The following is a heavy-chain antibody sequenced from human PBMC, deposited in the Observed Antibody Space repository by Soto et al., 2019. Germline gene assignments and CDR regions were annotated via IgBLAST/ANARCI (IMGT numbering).Heavy chain of an antibody. V-gene: IGHV1-8*01. J-gene: IGHJ5*02. CDR2: MNPNSGNT. CDR1: GYTFTSYD. D-gene: IGHD3-3*01. Sequence: ASVKVSCKASGYTFTSYDINWVRQATGQGLEWMGWMNPNSGNTGYAQKFQGRVTMTRNTSISTAYMELSSLRSEDTAVYYCARRSGAGIYYDFWSGYYSNWFDPWGQGTLVTVS. CDR3: ARRSGAGIYYDFWSGYYSNWFDP.